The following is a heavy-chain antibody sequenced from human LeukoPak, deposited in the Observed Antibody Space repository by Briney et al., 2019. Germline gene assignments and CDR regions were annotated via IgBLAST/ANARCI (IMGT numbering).Heavy chain of an antibody. CDR2: ISYDGSNK. Sequence: PGGSLRLSCAASGFTFSNAWMSWVRQAPGKGLEWVAVISYDGSNKYYADSVKGRFTISRHNSKNTVYLQMNSLRAEDTAVYYCSRSARFDPWGQGTLVTVSS. J-gene: IGHJ5*02. CDR1: GFTFSNAW. D-gene: IGHD6-25*01. CDR3: SRSARFDP. V-gene: IGHV3-30*03.